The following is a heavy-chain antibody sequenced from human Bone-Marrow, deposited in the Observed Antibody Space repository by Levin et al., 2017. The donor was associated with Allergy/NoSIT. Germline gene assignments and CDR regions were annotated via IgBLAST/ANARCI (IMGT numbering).Heavy chain of an antibody. V-gene: IGHV3-23*01. CDR2: ISGSGGST. D-gene: IGHD1-7*01. J-gene: IGHJ5*02. CDR1: GFTFSSYA. CDR3: AKDGAKYNWNYRNWFDP. Sequence: GGSLRLSCVASGFTFSSYAMSWVRQAPGKGLEWVSAISGSGGSTYYADSVKGRFTISRDNSKNTLYLQMNSLRAEDTAVYYCAKDGAKYNWNYRNWFDPWGQGTLVTVSS.